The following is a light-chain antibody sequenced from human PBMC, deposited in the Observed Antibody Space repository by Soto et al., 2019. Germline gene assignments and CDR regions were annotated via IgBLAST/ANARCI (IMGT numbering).Light chain of an antibody. CDR3: GTWDSSLSAEDV. Sequence: QSVLTQPPSVSAAPGQKVTISCSGSSSNIGNNYVSWYQHLPRTAPKLLIYDNNKRPSGIPDRFSGSKSGTSATLGITGLQTGDEADYYCGTWDSSLSAEDVFGTGTQLTVL. CDR2: DNN. J-gene: IGLJ1*01. CDR1: SSNIGNNY. V-gene: IGLV1-51*01.